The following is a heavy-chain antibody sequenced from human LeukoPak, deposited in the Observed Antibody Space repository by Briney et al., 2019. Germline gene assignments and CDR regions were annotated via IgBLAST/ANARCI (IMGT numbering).Heavy chain of an antibody. Sequence: GASVKVSCKASGYTFTSYYMHWVRQAPGQGLEWMGIVNPSGGSTSYAQKFQGRVTMTTDTSTSTAYMELRSLRSDGTAVYYCAREGYSSGWFDYWGQGTLVTVSS. CDR2: VNPSGGST. CDR3: AREGYSSGWFDY. D-gene: IGHD2-15*01. V-gene: IGHV1-46*01. J-gene: IGHJ4*02. CDR1: GYTFTSYY.